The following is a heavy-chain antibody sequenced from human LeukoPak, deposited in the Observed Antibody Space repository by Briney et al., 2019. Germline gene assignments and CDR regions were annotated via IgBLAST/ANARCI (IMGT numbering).Heavy chain of an antibody. CDR3: ATDGTNYYDSSGPN. Sequence: ASVMVSCKASGYTFTGYYIHWVRQAPGQGPEWMAWIDPNSGDTTYAQKFQGRVTMTEDTSTDTAYMELSSLRSEDTAVYYCATDGTNYYDSSGPNWGQGTLVTVSS. CDR1: GYTFTGYY. D-gene: IGHD3-22*01. J-gene: IGHJ4*02. V-gene: IGHV1-2*02. CDR2: IDPNSGDT.